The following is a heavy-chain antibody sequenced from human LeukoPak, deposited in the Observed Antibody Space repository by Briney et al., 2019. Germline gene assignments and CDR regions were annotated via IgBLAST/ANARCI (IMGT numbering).Heavy chain of an antibody. D-gene: IGHD3-10*01. CDR1: GFTFSSYS. V-gene: IGHV3-48*04. Sequence: PGGSLRLSCAASGFTFSSYSMNWVRQAPGKGLEWVSYISSSSSTIYYADSVKGRFTISRDNAKNSLYLQMNSLRAEDTAVYYCARESYGSGTFDGMDVWGQGTTVTVSS. J-gene: IGHJ6*02. CDR2: ISSSSSTI. CDR3: ARESYGSGTFDGMDV.